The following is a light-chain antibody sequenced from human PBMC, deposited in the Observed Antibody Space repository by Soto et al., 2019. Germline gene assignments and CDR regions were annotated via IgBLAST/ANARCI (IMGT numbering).Light chain of an antibody. CDR2: DAS. J-gene: IGKJ2*01. V-gene: IGKV1-5*01. CDR3: QPYNYY. CDR1: QSINTW. Sequence: DIHMTQSPSTLSASVGDRVTITCRARQSINTWLAWYQHKPGRAPKLLIYDASSLPCGVPSRLRGSGSGTELLRTIRSLTPEDFATYFFQPYNYYFVQGTKPEIK.